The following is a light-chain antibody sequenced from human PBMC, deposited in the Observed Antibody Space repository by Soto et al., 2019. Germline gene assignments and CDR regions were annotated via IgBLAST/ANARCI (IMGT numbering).Light chain of an antibody. CDR2: DAS. Sequence: EVVLTQSPATLSLSPGERATLSCRASQSVGTYLVWYQQKHGQPPSLLIYDASNRATDVPVRFSGSGSGTDFTLTIRSLEPEDVAVYYCQQRNSWPITFGQGTRLEIK. CDR1: QSVGTY. V-gene: IGKV3-11*01. CDR3: QQRNSWPIT. J-gene: IGKJ5*01.